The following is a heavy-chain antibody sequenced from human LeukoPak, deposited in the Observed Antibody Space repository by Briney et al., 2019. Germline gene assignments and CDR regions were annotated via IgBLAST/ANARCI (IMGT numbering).Heavy chain of an antibody. Sequence: SGTLSLTSTVSGGSISSYYWSWIRQPPGKGLEWIGYIYYSGSTNYNPPLKSRVTISVDTSKNQFSLKLSSVTAADTAVYYCARSNSLAARPSPPRYWGQGTLVTVSS. CDR2: IYYSGST. J-gene: IGHJ4*02. V-gene: IGHV4-59*01. CDR3: ARSNSLAARPSPPRY. D-gene: IGHD6-6*01. CDR1: GGSISSYY.